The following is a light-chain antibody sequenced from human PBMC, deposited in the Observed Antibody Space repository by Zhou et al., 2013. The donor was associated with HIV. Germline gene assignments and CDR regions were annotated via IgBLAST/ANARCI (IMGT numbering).Light chain of an antibody. CDR1: TSDVGGYNY. Sequence: QSALTQPASVSGSPGQSITISCTGTTSDVGGYNYVSWYQHYPGKAPKLMIYDVSKRPSGVPDRFSGSKSGNTASLTISGLQAEDEADYYCCSYAGSDTFVFGSGTKVTVL. V-gene: IGLV2-11*01. J-gene: IGLJ1*01. CDR2: DVS. CDR3: CSYAGSDTFV.